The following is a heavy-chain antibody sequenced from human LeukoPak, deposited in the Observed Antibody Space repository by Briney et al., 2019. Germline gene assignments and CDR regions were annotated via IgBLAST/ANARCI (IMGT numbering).Heavy chain of an antibody. CDR3: ARADRLDGGPYLIGP. D-gene: IGHD2-21*01. CDR1: GYSFTDYY. J-gene: IGHJ5*02. V-gene: IGHV1-2*02. CDR2: INPNSGGT. Sequence: EASVKVSCKTSGYSFTDYYIHWVRQAPGQGLEWMGWINPNSGGTSSAQKFQGRVSMTRDTSITTVYMEVSWLTSDDTAIYYCARADRLDGGPYLIGPWGQGTLVTVSS.